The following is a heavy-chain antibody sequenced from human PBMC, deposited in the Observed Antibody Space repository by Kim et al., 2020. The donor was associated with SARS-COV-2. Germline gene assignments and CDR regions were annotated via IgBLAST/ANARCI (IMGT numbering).Heavy chain of an antibody. Sequence: VDSAKERVTIARDNAKNTVYLQMNSRRAEDTAVYYCARVFEYSSSSLFDYWGQGTLVTVSS. J-gene: IGHJ4*02. CDR3: ARVFEYSSSSLFDY. V-gene: IGHV3-7*01. D-gene: IGHD6-6*01.